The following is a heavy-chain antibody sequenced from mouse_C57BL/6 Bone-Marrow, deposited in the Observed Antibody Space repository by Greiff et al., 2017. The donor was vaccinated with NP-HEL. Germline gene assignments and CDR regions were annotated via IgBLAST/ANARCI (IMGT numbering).Heavy chain of an antibody. CDR1: GFTFSSYG. Sequence: EVHLVESGGDLVKPGGSLKLSCAASGFTFSSYGMSWVRQTPDKRLEWVATISSGGSYTYYPDSVKGRFTISRDNAKNTLYLQMSSLKSEDTAMYYCARRHYDGYCLDYWGQGTTLTVSS. J-gene: IGHJ2*01. V-gene: IGHV5-6*01. CDR3: ARRHYDGYCLDY. CDR2: ISSGGSYT. D-gene: IGHD2-3*01.